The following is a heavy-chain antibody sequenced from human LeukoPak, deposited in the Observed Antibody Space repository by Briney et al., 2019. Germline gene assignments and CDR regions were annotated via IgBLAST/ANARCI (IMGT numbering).Heavy chain of an antibody. V-gene: IGHV3-66*01. CDR3: AKDDYDSSGFDY. D-gene: IGHD3-22*01. J-gene: IGHJ4*02. Sequence: GGSLRLSCAASGFTVSSNYMSWVRQAPGKGLEWVSVIYSGGSTYYADSVKGRFTISRDNSKNTLYLQMNSLRAEDTAVYYCAKDDYDSSGFDYWGQGTLVTVSS. CDR1: GFTVSSNY. CDR2: IYSGGST.